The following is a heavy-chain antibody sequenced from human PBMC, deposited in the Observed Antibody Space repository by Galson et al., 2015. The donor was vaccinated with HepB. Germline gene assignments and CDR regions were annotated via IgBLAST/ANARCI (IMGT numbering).Heavy chain of an antibody. CDR1: GFSLSTSGMC. CDR3: ARLVKNIVVVPAASHDAFDI. V-gene: IGHV2-70*01. J-gene: IGHJ3*02. D-gene: IGHD2-2*01. Sequence: PALVKPTQTLTLTCTFSGFSLSTSGMCVSWIRQPPGKALEWLALIDWADDKYYSTSLKTRLTISKDTSKNQVVLTMTNMDPVDTATYYCARLVKNIVVVPAASHDAFDIWGQGTMVTVSS. CDR2: IDWADDK.